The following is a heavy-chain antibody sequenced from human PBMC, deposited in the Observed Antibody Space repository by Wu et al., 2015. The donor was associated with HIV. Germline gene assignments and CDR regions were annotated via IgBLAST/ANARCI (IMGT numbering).Heavy chain of an antibody. CDR1: GGTFSSYS. CDR2: IIPMYVTT. J-gene: IGHJ6*02. V-gene: IGHV1-69*13. CDR3: ARDVEMPTIHSYHYAMDV. Sequence: LVQSGVEVKKPGASVNVSCKASGGTFSSYSISWVRQTPGHGLEWMGRIIPMYVTTNYAQNFQGRFTITADESTSTAYMDLSSLRSDDTAVYYCARDVEMPTIHSYHYAMDVWGQGTTVTVSS. D-gene: IGHD5-24*01.